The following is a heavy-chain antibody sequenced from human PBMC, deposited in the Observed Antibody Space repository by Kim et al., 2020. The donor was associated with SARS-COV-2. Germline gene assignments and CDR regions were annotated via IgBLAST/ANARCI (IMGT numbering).Heavy chain of an antibody. CDR2: MNPNSGNT. D-gene: IGHD1-1*01. Sequence: ASVKVSCKASGYTFSSYDINWVRQATGQGLEWMGWMNPNSGNTGYAQKFQGRATMTRNTSTSTPYMDLSSLRSEDTAVYYCARGHAWNGGPYYFAYWGQGTLVTVSS. V-gene: IGHV1-8*01. CDR3: ARGHAWNGGPYYFAY. J-gene: IGHJ4*02. CDR1: GYTFSSYD.